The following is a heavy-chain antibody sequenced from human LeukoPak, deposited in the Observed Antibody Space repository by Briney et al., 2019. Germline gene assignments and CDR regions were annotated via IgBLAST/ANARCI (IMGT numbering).Heavy chain of an antibody. J-gene: IGHJ4*02. V-gene: IGHV5-51*01. CDR2: IYPGDSDA. CDR1: GYSFTSYW. D-gene: IGHD2/OR15-2a*01. CDR3: ARRTLGTTTDFDY. Sequence: GESLKISCKGSGYSFTSYWIGWVRQMPGKGLEWMGIIYPGDSDARYSPSFQGQVTISADKSITTAYLQWSSLKASDTAMYYCARRTLGTTTDFDYWGQGTLVTVSS.